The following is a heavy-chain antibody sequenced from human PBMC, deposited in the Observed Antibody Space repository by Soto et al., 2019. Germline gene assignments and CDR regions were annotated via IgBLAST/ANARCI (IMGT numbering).Heavy chain of an antibody. J-gene: IGHJ6*02. Sequence: SVKVSCKASGGTFSSYAINWVRQAPGQGLEWMGGIIRIFGTPDYTQRFQGRVTITADESTSTAYMELSSLRSEDTAVYYCARQGSNEYYYYGMDVWGQGTTVTVSS. V-gene: IGHV1-69*13. CDR3: ARQGSNEYYYYGMDV. D-gene: IGHD3-10*01. CDR2: IIRIFGTP. CDR1: GGTFSSYA.